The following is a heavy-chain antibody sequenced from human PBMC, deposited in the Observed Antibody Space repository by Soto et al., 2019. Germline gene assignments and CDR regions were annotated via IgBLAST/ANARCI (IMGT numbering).Heavy chain of an antibody. CDR2: ISTYNGDT. CDR3: ARAGAAPYYYYGMDV. CDR1: GYTFSTSG. Sequence: QVQLVQSGAEVRKPGASVKVSCKASGYTFSTSGMSWLRQAPGQGLEWMGWISTYNGDTNDAPKFQDRVTMTSDTSTSTVYMERMSLRSDDTAVYYCARAGAAPYYYYGMDVWGQGTRVTVSS. V-gene: IGHV1-18*01. D-gene: IGHD2-15*01. J-gene: IGHJ6*02.